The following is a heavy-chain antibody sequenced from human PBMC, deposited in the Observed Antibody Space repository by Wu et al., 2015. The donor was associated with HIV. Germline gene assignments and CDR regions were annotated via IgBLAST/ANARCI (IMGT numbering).Heavy chain of an antibody. J-gene: IGHJ6*03. CDR2: INPKNGDT. CDR3: ARDWQFHVIFDDYYIDV. CDR1: GYTITDYY. Sequence: QVQLVQSGSEVKKSGASVNVSCKASGYTITDYYLHWVRQAPGQGLQWMGWINPKNGDTNYAQTFKGRITMTRDTSINTAYMVLTSLKSNDTALYFCARDWQFHVIFDDYYIDVWAKGPRSSS. D-gene: IGHD3-3*02. V-gene: IGHV1-2*02.